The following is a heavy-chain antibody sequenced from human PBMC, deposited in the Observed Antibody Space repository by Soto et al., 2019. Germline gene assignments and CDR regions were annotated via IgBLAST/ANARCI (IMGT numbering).Heavy chain of an antibody. CDR2: ISGSGDNT. CDR3: AKAYSGWYTWFDP. CDR1: GFTFSNYA. V-gene: IGHV3-23*01. D-gene: IGHD6-19*01. Sequence: GGSLRLSCAASGFTFSNYAMTWVRQAPGKGLEWVSRISGSGDNTYYADSVKGRFTISRDNSKNTLYLQMNSLRAEDTAVYHCAKAYSGWYTWFDPRGQRTLVTVSS. J-gene: IGHJ5*02.